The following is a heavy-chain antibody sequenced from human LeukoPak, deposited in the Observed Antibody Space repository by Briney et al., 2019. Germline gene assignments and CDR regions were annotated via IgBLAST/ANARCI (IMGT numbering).Heavy chain of an antibody. CDR1: GFTFSSYG. D-gene: IGHD3-22*01. CDR3: ARGEVSVVVVIDY. CDR2: IWYDGSNK. J-gene: IGHJ4*02. V-gene: IGHV3-33*01. Sequence: GGFLRLSCAASGFTFSSYGMHWVRQAPGKGLEWVAVIWYDGSNKYYADSVKGRFTISRDNSKNTLYLQMNSLRAEDTAVYYCARGEVSVVVVIDYWGQGTLVTVSS.